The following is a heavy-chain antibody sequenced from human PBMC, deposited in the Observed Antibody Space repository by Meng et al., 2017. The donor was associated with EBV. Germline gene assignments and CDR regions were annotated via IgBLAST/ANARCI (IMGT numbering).Heavy chain of an antibody. V-gene: IGHV4-39*07. J-gene: IGHJ4*02. CDR1: GGSISSSSYY. D-gene: IGHD4-11*01. Sequence: LQPQDSGPVLVKPSETLSPTGTVSGGSISSSSYYWGWIRQPPGKGLEWIGSIYYSGSTYYNPSLKSRVTISVDTSKNQFSLKLSSVTAADTAVYYCADYSSWGQGTLVTVSS. CDR3: ADYSS. CDR2: IYYSGST.